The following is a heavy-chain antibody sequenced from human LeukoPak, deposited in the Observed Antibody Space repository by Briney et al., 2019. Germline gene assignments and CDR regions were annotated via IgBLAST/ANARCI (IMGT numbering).Heavy chain of an antibody. CDR3: AKVDWGSGWHEGYFDY. J-gene: IGHJ4*02. V-gene: IGHV3-23*01. CDR2: ISGSGGST. D-gene: IGHD6-19*01. Sequence: PGGSLRLSCAASGFTFSSYAMSWVRQAPGKGLEWVSAISGSGGSTYYADSVKGRFTISRDNSKNTLYLQMNSLRAEDMAVYYCAKVDWGSGWHEGYFDYWGQGTLVTVSS. CDR1: GFTFSSYA.